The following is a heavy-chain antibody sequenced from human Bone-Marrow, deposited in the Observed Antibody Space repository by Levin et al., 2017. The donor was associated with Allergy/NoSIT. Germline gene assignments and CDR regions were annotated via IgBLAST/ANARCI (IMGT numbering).Heavy chain of an antibody. V-gene: IGHV3-7*01. Sequence: PGGSLRLSCAASGFTFSSYWMSWVRQAPGKGLEWVANIKQDGSEKYYVDSVKGRFTISRDNAKNSLYLQMNSLRAEDTAVYYCARDLTKKYSSPSDYWGQGTLVTVSS. CDR1: GFTFSSYW. CDR3: ARDLTKKYSSPSDY. J-gene: IGHJ4*02. CDR2: IKQDGSEK. D-gene: IGHD6-6*01.